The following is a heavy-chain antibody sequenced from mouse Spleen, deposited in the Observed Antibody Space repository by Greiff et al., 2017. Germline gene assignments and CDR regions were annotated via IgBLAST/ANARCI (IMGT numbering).Heavy chain of an antibody. CDR3: AKKIGSSWDYYAMDY. CDR1: GFSLTSYG. Sequence: VQLQQSGPSLVQPSQSLSITCTVSGFSLTSYGVHWVRQSPGKGLEWLGVIWRGGSTDYNAAFMSRLSITKDNSKSQVFFKMNSLQADDTAIYYCAKKIGSSWDYYAMDYWGQGTSVTVSS. V-gene: IGHV2-5-1*01. D-gene: IGHD1-1*01. CDR2: IWRGGST. J-gene: IGHJ4*01.